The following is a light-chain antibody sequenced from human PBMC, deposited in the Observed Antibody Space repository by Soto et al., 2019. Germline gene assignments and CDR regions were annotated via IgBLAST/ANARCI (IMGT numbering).Light chain of an antibody. CDR2: KAS. Sequence: DLEMTQSPSTLSASVGDSVTITCRASQSISSWLAWYQQKPGKAPKLLIYKASSLESGVQSRFSGSGSGTEFTLTIRSLQPDDFATYYCQQYNSYWTFGQGTKVDIK. CDR3: QQYNSYWT. J-gene: IGKJ1*01. V-gene: IGKV1-5*03. CDR1: QSISSW.